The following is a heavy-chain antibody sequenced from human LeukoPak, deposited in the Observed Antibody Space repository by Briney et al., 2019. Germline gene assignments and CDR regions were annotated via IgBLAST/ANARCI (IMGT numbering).Heavy chain of an antibody. D-gene: IGHD3/OR15-3a*01. J-gene: IGHJ4*02. CDR2: ISGLSTYI. CDR1: GFTFNTYS. V-gene: IGHV3-21*04. CDR3: ARSAGTGGPYYFDY. Sequence: GGSLRLSCAASGFTFNTYSMNWVRQAPGKGLEWVSSISGLSTYIYYPDSMKGRFTISRDNAKNSLFLQVSSLSAEDTAVYFCARSAGTGGPYYFDYWGQGSLVTVSS.